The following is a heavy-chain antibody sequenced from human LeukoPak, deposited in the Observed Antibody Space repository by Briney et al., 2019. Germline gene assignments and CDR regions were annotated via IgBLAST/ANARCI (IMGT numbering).Heavy chain of an antibody. CDR2: IYHSGST. Sequence: SETLSLTCTVSGGSISSYYWSWIRQPPGKGPEWIGYIYHSGSTNYNPSLKSRVTISVDTSKNQFSLKLSSVTAADTAVYYCLGGTTVAAAGSFGAFDIWGQGTMVTVSS. CDR3: LGGTTVAAAGSFGAFDI. D-gene: IGHD6-13*01. CDR1: GGSISSYY. V-gene: IGHV4-59*01. J-gene: IGHJ3*02.